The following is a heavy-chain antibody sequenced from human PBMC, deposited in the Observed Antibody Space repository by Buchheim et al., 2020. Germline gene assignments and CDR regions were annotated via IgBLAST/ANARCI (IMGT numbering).Heavy chain of an antibody. V-gene: IGHV3-7*01. Sequence: EVHLVQSGGGLAQPGGSLRLSCTVSGFTFSDYWMHWVRQAPGKGLEWVANIKQDGSEKYYVDSVKGRFTISRDNAKNSLYLQMNSLRAEDTAVYYCARVFSSSDSFDYWGQGTL. CDR1: GFTFSDYW. J-gene: IGHJ4*02. D-gene: IGHD6-6*01. CDR2: IKQDGSEK. CDR3: ARVFSSSDSFDY.